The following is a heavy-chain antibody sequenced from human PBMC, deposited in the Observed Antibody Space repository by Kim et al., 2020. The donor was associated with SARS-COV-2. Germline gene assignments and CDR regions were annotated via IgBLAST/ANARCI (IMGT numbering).Heavy chain of an antibody. V-gene: IGHV3-74*01. CDR3: ARAYTATDY. Sequence: GGSLRLSCVASGFTFRTYGMSWVRQAPGKGLVWVSGVSGSGSDTVYADSVKGRFTISRDNAKNTLYLQMNSLRAEDTAIYYCARAYTATDYWGQGTLVSGSS. CDR1: GFTFRTYG. J-gene: IGHJ4*02. D-gene: IGHD5-18*01. CDR2: VSGSGSDT.